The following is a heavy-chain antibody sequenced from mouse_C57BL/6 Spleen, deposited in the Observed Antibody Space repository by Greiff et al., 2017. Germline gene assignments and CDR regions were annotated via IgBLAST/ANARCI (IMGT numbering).Heavy chain of an antibody. CDR1: GYTFTSYW. V-gene: IGHV1-50*01. J-gene: IGHJ3*01. D-gene: IGHD1-1*01. Sequence: QVQLQEPGAELVKPWASVKMSCKASGYTFTSYWMQWVQQRPGQGLEWIGEIDPSDSYTNYTEKFKGKATLTVDTSSSTAYMQLSSLTSEDSAVYYCARLGDSYYGGFADWGQGTLVTVAA. CDR3: ARLGDSYYGGFAD. CDR2: IDPSDSYT.